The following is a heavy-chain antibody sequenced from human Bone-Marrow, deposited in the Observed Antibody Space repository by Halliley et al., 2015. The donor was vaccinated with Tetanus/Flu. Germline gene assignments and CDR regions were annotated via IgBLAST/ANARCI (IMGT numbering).Heavy chain of an antibody. J-gene: IGHJ5*02. CDR2: IGGRGTNT. Sequence: GGVSSIGGRGTNTYYADSVKGRFTDSRDDSNTMYLQMNSLRAEDTAVYYCVKDSTISIINWFDPWGQGTLVIVSS. CDR3: VKDSTISIINWFDP. V-gene: IGHV3-23*01.